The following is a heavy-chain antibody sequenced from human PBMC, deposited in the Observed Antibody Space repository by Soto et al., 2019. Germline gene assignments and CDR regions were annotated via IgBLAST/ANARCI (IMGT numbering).Heavy chain of an antibody. V-gene: IGHV3-30*18. CDR3: AKIRLYDSDFDI. D-gene: IGHD3-16*01. Sequence: SCAASGFTFSSYGMHWVRQAPGKGLEWVAVISYDGSNKYYADSVKGRFTISRDNSKNTLYLQMNSLRAEDTAVYYCAKIRLYDSDFDIWGQGTMVTV. CDR2: ISYDGSNK. CDR1: GFTFSSYG. J-gene: IGHJ3*02.